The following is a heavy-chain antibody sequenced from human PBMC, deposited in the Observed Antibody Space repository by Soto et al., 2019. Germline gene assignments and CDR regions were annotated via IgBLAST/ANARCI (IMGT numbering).Heavy chain of an antibody. CDR3: ARPLVAPVAGPYYYGMDV. D-gene: IGHD6-19*01. CDR2: IWYDGNTK. V-gene: IGHV3-33*01. J-gene: IGHJ6*02. Sequence: LRLSCTASGFTFNSYGFNWVRQAPGKGLEWVAVIWYDGNTKYYADSVKGRFTISRDNLRSTVYLQMNSLTAEDTAVYYCARPLVAPVAGPYYYGMDVWGQGTTVTVSS. CDR1: GFTFNSYG.